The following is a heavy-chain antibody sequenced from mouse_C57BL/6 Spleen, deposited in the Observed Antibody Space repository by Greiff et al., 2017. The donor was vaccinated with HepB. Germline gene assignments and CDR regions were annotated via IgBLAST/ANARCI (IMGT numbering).Heavy chain of an antibody. CDR2: ISSGGSYT. CDR3: ARNYGSSYVYFDV. Sequence: EVKLVESGGDLVKPGGSLKLSCAASGFTFSSYGMSWVRQTPDKRLEWVATISSGGSYTYYPDSVKGRFTISRDNAKNTLYLQMSSLKSEDTAMYYCARNYGSSYVYFDVWGTGTTVTVSS. D-gene: IGHD1-1*01. CDR1: GFTFSSYG. J-gene: IGHJ1*03. V-gene: IGHV5-6*01.